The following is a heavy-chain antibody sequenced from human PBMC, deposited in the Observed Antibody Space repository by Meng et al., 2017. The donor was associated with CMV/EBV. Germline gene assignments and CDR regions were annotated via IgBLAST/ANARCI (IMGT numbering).Heavy chain of an antibody. CDR2: ISSSGSTI. CDR3: AISKCSTSCRYFDY. Sequence: GSLRLSCAASGFTFSSYEMNWVRQAPGKGLEWVSYISSSGSTIYYADSVKGRFTISRDNAKNSLYLQMNSLRAEDTAVYYCAISKCSTSCRYFDYWGQGTLVTVSS. CDR1: GFTFSSYE. D-gene: IGHD2-2*01. J-gene: IGHJ4*02. V-gene: IGHV3-48*03.